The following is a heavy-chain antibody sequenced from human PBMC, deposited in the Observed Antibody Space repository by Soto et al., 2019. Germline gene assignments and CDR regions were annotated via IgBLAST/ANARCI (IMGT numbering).Heavy chain of an antibody. J-gene: IGHJ5*02. CDR1: RYTSPVST. D-gene: IGHD3-10*01. V-gene: IGHV1-2*02. CDR2: INPNSGGT. Sequence: ASVRMSCTASRYTSPVSTMRCVRPAPAQGLEWMGWINPNSGGTNYAQKFQGRVTMTRDTSISTAYMELSRLRSDDTAVYYCARGVWYDYGSGSYYNEVEYWFDPWGQGTLVTVSS. CDR3: ARGVWYDYGSGSYYNEVEYWFDP.